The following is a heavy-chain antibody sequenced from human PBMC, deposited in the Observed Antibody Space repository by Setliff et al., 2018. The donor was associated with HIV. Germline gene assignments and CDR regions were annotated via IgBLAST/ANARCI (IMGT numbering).Heavy chain of an antibody. CDR1: GGSISSYY. Sequence: SETLSLTCTVSGGSISSYYWSWIRQPQGKVLEWVGYTYYSGSTYYNPSLKSRVTMSVDTSKNQFSLKLSSVTAADTAVYYCARRIAPGWWGGNSGDAFDLWGQGTMVTVSS. V-gene: IGHV4-59*04. CDR2: TYYSGST. CDR3: ARRIAPGWWGGNSGDAFDL. D-gene: IGHD2-21*02. J-gene: IGHJ3*01.